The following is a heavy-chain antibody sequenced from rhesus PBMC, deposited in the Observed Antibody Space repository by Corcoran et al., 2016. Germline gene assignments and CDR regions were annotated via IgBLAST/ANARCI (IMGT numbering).Heavy chain of an antibody. CDR2: IGGSSGCT. D-gene: IGHD6S26*01. CDR3: ARDSRQRLVRTGLDS. J-gene: IGHJ6*01. CDR1: GYSISSGYG. V-gene: IGHV4-127*01. Sequence: QVQLQESGPGLVKPSETLSLTCAVSGYSISSGYGWSGIRQPPGKGLEWIGVIGGSSGCTNYNPSLKSRVTISKDTSKNQFSLKLSSVTAADTAVYYCARDSRQRLVRTGLDSWGQGVVVTVSS.